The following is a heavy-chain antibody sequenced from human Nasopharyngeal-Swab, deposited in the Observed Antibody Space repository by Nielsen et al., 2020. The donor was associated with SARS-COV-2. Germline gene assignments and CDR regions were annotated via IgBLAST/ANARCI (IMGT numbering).Heavy chain of an antibody. CDR1: GFTFSPYT. J-gene: IGHJ4*02. CDR2: ITGGNSV. D-gene: IGHD5-12*01. V-gene: IGHV3-48*04. Sequence: GGSLRLSCATSGFTFSPYTMTWVRQAPGKGLQWISYITGGNSVQYADSVRGRFTISRDNAKNSLYLQMNSLTAEDTAVYYCARERGGGYGDYWGQGTLVTVSS. CDR3: ARERGGGYGDY.